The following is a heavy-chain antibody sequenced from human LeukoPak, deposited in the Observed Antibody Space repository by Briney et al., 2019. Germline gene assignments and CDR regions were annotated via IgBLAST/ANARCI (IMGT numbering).Heavy chain of an antibody. Sequence: GGSLRLSCAASGFTFSNCAMNWVRQAPGKGLEWVSGISGRDGNTYYADSVKGRFTISRDNSKNTLYLQMISLRVEDTAIYYCAKDRIVMSGFFDYWGQGTLVTVSS. D-gene: IGHD6-19*01. J-gene: IGHJ4*02. CDR3: AKDRIVMSGFFDY. CDR2: ISGRDGNT. V-gene: IGHV3-23*01. CDR1: GFTFSNCA.